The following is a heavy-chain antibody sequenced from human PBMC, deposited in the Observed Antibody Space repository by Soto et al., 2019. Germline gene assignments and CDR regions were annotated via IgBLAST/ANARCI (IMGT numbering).Heavy chain of an antibody. CDR2: ISWQSGSI. V-gene: IGHV3-9*01. Sequence: EVQLVESGGGLVQPGRSLRLSCAGSGFTLDEYAMHWVRQPPGKGLEWVSGISWQSGSIDYAASVKGRFTISRDNAKNALYLQMNSLRDEDTALYYSATSGGLLWFGEPLRNWGQGTLVTVSS. CDR1: GFTLDEYA. CDR3: ATSGGLLWFGEPLRN. D-gene: IGHD3-10*01. J-gene: IGHJ4*02.